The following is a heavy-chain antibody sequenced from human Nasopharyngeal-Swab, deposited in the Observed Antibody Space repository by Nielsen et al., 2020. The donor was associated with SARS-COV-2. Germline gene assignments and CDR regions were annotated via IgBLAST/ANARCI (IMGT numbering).Heavy chain of an antibody. J-gene: IGHJ4*02. D-gene: IGHD5-18*01. CDR1: GFTFSSYG. Sequence: GESLKISCAASGFTFSSYGMHWVRQAPGKGLEWVAVISYDGSNKYYADSVKGRFTISRDNSKNTLYLQMDSLRAEDTAVYYCAKDPRNTAMVNYFDYWGQGTLVTVSS. CDR2: ISYDGSNK. V-gene: IGHV3-30*18. CDR3: AKDPRNTAMVNYFDY.